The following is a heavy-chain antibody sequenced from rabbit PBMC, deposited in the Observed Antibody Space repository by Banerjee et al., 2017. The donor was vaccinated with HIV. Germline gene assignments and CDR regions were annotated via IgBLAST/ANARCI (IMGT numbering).Heavy chain of an antibody. D-gene: IGHD7-1*01. Sequence: QQQLEESGGGLVKPGGTLTLTCKASGIDFSSYYRMCWVRQAPGRGLELIACIYTTSGSTWYATWAKGRFILSKTSSTTVTLQMTSLTAADTASYFCAREDYAGYGFFNLWGQGTLVTVS. CDR2: IYTTSGST. V-gene: IGHV1S43*01. CDR1: GIDFSSYYR. CDR3: AREDYAGYGFFNL. J-gene: IGHJ4*01.